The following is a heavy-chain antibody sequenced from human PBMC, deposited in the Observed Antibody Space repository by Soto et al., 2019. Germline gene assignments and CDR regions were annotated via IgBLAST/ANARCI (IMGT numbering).Heavy chain of an antibody. V-gene: IGHV3-7*01. CDR3: TRNAY. J-gene: IGHJ4*02. Sequence: EVHLVEAGGGLVQPGESLRLSCATSGFTLSDNWMSWVRQALGKGLEWVANIEDGGSERWYADSVKGRFTIFRDTAKNSLYLQMTGLRAEDTAMYYCTRNAYWGQGTLVTVSS. CDR2: IEDGGSER. CDR1: GFTLSDNW.